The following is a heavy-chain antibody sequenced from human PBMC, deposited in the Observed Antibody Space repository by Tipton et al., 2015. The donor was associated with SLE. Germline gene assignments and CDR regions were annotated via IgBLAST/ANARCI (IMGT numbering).Heavy chain of an antibody. CDR2: IRPDGINS. J-gene: IGHJ4*02. V-gene: IGHV3-30*02. D-gene: IGHD4-17*01. CDR1: GFTFSTYG. Sequence: SLRLSCAASGFTFSTYGIHWVRQAPGKGLEWVAMIRPDGINSEYGNSVKGRFTISRDNSKNTLFLEMNSLRPEDTSIYFCAKESGLYGPFDYWGQGTLVTVSS. CDR3: AKESGLYGPFDY.